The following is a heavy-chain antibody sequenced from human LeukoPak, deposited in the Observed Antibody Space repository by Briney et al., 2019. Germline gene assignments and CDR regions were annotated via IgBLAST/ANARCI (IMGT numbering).Heavy chain of an antibody. CDR1: GFSFSSYA. CDR2: ICGSISSA. CDR3: AKGSGGSCHSATDY. V-gene: IGHV3-23*01. D-gene: IGHD2-15*01. Sequence: GGSLRLSCAASGFSFSSYAMNCVRQAPGKGLEWVSVICGSISSAYYVDSVKGRVTISRDNSKNTMYLQMNSLRAEDTAIYYCAKGSGGSCHSATDYWGQGTLVTVSS. J-gene: IGHJ4*02.